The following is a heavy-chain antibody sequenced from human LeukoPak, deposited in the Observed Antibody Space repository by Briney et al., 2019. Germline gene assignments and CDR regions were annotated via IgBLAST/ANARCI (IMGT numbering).Heavy chain of an antibody. CDR3: ARDGISLGAFDI. D-gene: IGHD3-3*02. V-gene: IGHV1-2*06. J-gene: IGHJ3*02. Sequence: ASVKVSCKASGYTFTGYYMHWVRQAPGQGLEWMGRINPNGGGTNYAQKFQGRVTMTRDTSISTAYMELSRLRSDDTAVYYCARDGISLGAFDIWGQGTMVTVSS. CDR2: INPNGGGT. CDR1: GYTFTGYY.